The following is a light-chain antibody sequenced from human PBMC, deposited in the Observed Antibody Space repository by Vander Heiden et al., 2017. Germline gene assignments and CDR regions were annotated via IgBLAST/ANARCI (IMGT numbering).Light chain of an antibody. J-gene: IGLJ1*01. CDR1: SSDIGSCS. CDR3: AAWDDSLNRYV. V-gene: IGLV1-44*01. Sequence: QSVLTQAPSASGTPGQTGSICGSGSSSDIGSCSVNWHQQLPGTAPKLLIYNNNQRPSGVPVRFSGSKSGTSASLAISGLQSEDEADYYCAAWDDSLNRYVFGTGTKVTVL. CDR2: NNN.